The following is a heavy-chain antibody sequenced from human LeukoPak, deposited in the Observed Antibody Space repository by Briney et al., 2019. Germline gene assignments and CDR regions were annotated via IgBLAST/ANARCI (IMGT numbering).Heavy chain of an antibody. CDR2: IYYSGST. Sequence: PSETLSLTCTVSGGSISSYYWSWIRQPPGKGLEWIGYIYYSGSTNYNPSLKSRVTISVDTSKNQFSLKLSPVTAADTAAYFCARRQYGALDIWGQGTMVTVSS. J-gene: IGHJ3*02. D-gene: IGHD2/OR15-2a*01. CDR1: GGSISSYY. CDR3: ARRQYGALDI. V-gene: IGHV4-59*08.